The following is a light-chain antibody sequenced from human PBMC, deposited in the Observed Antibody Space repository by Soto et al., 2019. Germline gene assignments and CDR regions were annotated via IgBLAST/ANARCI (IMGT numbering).Light chain of an antibody. CDR3: KQRSNRPLT. V-gene: IGKV3-11*01. Sequence: EIVLTQSPATLSLSPGERATLSCRASQSVSSYLAWYQHKPGQAPRLLIYDATDRATSIPAMFNGSGSETDLTLTISSIEPEDFELYYCKQRSNRPLTFGGGTKVEIK. J-gene: IGKJ4*01. CDR1: QSVSSY. CDR2: DAT.